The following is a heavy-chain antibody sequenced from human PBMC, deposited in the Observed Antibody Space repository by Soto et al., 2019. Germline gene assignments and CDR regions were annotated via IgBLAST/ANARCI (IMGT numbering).Heavy chain of an antibody. J-gene: IGHJ3*02. CDR2: INPATGAA. V-gene: IGHV1-2*02. CDR3: ARGGGVGVAGSAAFDM. D-gene: IGHD3-3*01. Sequence: QLHLVQSGAVVKKPGASVTVSCSASGYPVTAYYMHWVRQAPGRGLEWMGGINPATGAAKYTQTFLGRVTMTRAASTGTVFLELGGLDSEDTAVFYCARGGGVGVAGSAAFDMWGQGTLVTVSS. CDR1: GYPVTAYY.